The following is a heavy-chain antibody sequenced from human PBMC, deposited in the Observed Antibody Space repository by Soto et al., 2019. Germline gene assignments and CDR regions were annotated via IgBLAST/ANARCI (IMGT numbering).Heavy chain of an antibody. D-gene: IGHD4-17*01. V-gene: IGHV1-58*01. CDR3: AAGKHDYGDYRSDY. CDR1: GFTFTSSA. J-gene: IGHJ4*02. CDR2: IVVGSGNT. Sequence: ASVKVSCKASGFTFTSSAVQWVRQARGQRLEWIGWIVVGSGNTNYAQKFQERVTITRDMSTSTAYMELSSLRSADTAVYYCAAGKHDYGDYRSDYWGQGTLVTVSS.